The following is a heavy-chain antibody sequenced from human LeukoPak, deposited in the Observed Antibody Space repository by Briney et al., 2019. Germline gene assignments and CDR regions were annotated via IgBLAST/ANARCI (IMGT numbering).Heavy chain of an antibody. J-gene: IGHJ4*02. CDR1: RGTFSSYA. CDR2: IIPIFGTA. V-gene: IGHV1-69*13. CDR3: ARSLFKDSSGCWVLGY. Sequence: GASVKVSCKASRGTFSSYAISWVRQAPGQGLEWMGGIIPIFGTANYAQKFQGRVTITADESTSTAYMELSSLRSEDTAVYYCARSLFKDSSGCWVLGYWGQGTLVTVSS. D-gene: IGHD6-19*01.